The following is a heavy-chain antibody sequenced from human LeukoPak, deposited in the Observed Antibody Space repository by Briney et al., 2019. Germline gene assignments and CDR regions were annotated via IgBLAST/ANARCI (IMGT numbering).Heavy chain of an antibody. CDR3: ARYCISASCSSSRYFDY. D-gene: IGHD2-2*01. J-gene: IGHJ4*02. Sequence: GGSLRLSCAASGFIFSGSSMHWVRQAPGKGLEWVAVISYDGSNKYYADSVKGRFTISRDNSKNTPYLQMNSLRAEDTAVYYCARYCISASCSSSRYFDYWGQGTLVTVSS. V-gene: IGHV3-30-3*02. CDR1: GFIFSGSS. CDR2: ISYDGSNK.